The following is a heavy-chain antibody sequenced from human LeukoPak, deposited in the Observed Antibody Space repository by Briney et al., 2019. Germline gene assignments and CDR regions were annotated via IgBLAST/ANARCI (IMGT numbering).Heavy chain of an antibody. Sequence: ASVKVSCKASGGTFSSYAISWVRQAPGQGLEWMGGIIPIFGTANYAQKFQGRVTITADKSTSTAYMELSSLRSEDTAVYYCATRGPDPDTAMEYFDLWGRGTLVTVSS. CDR3: ATRGPDPDTAMEYFDL. J-gene: IGHJ2*01. CDR1: GGTFSSYA. D-gene: IGHD5-18*01. CDR2: IIPIFGTA. V-gene: IGHV1-69*06.